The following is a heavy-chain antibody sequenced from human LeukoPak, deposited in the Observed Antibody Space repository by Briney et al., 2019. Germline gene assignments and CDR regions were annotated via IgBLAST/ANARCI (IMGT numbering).Heavy chain of an antibody. CDR2: IYYSGST. V-gene: IGHV4-59*01. J-gene: IGHJ4*02. CDR3: AGGHSSGWTAFDY. CDR1: GGSIGSYY. D-gene: IGHD6-19*01. Sequence: SETLSLTCTVSGGSIGSYYWSWIRQPPGKGLEWIGYIYYSGSTNYSPSLKSRVTISVDTSKNQFSLKLNSVTAADTAVYYCAGGHSSGWTAFDYWGQGTLVSVSS.